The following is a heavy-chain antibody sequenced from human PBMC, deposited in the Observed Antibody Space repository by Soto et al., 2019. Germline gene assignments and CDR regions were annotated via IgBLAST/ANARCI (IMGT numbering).Heavy chain of an antibody. CDR1: GFTVSSNY. J-gene: IGHJ3*02. V-gene: IGHV3-66*01. D-gene: IGHD3-9*01. CDR2: IYSGGST. CDR3: ARDSAAYYDILTGYLQNDAFDI. Sequence: LRLSCAASGFTVSSNYMSWVRQAPGKGLEWVSVIYSGGSTYYADSVKGRFTISRDNSKNTLYLQMNSLRAEDTAVYYCARDSAAYYDILTGYLQNDAFDIWGQGTMVTVS.